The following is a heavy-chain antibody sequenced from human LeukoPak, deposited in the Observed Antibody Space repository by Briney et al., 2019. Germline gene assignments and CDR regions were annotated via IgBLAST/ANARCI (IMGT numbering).Heavy chain of an antibody. CDR3: ARELEYYDILTGYTYYYGMDV. V-gene: IGHV3-23*01. CDR1: GFTFSNYA. D-gene: IGHD3-9*01. Sequence: GGSLRLSCAASGFTFSNYAMSWVRRAPGKGLEWVSGISGSGGSTYYADSVKGRFTISRDNSKNTLYLQMNSLRAEDTAVYYCARELEYYDILTGYTYYYGMDVWGQGTTVTVSS. J-gene: IGHJ6*02. CDR2: ISGSGGST.